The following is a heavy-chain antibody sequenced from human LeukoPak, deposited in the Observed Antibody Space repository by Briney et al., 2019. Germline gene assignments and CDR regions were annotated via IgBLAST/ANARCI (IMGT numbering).Heavy chain of an antibody. J-gene: IGHJ6*02. Sequence: GGSLRLSCAASGFTFSHYAMSWVRQAPGKGLEWVSSISSSGDATYYADSVKGRFTISRDNSKNTLYLQMNSLRAGDTAVYYCARASSYSGSYFDYYGMDVWGQGTTVTVSS. CDR3: ARASSYSGSYFDYYGMDV. V-gene: IGHV3-23*01. CDR1: GFTFSHYA. D-gene: IGHD1-26*01. CDR2: ISSSGDAT.